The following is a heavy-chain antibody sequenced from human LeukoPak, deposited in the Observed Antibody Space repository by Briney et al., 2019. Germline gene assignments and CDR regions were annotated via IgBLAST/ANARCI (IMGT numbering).Heavy chain of an antibody. CDR1: GGSFSDYY. J-gene: IGHJ6*02. CDR2: INHSGST. CDR3: ARLVIPLYGMDV. Sequence: PSETLSLTCAVYGGSFSDYYWSWIRQPPGKGLEWIREINHSGSTNYSPSLKSRVTISVDTSKNQFSLKLTSVTAADTAVYYCARLVIPLYGMDVWGQGTTVTVSS. V-gene: IGHV4-34*01. D-gene: IGHD3-9*01.